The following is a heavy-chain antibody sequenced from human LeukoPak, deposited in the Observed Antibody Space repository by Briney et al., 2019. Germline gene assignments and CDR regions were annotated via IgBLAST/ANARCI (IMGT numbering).Heavy chain of an antibody. J-gene: IGHJ3*02. CDR1: GYSISSGYY. Sequence: PSETLSLTCTVSGYSISSGYYWGWIRQPPGKGLEWIGSIYHSGSTYYNPSLKSRVTISVDTSKNQFSLKLSSVTAADTAVYYCVRGDLYTYGYHDAADIWGRGTMVTVSS. CDR3: VRGDLYTYGYHDAADI. CDR2: IYHSGST. V-gene: IGHV4-38-2*02. D-gene: IGHD5-18*01.